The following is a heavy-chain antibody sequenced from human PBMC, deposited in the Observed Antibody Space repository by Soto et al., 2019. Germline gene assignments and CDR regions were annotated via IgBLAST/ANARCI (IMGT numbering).Heavy chain of an antibody. Sequence: EVQLVESGGDLVKPGGSLRLSCAASGLTFSNVWMNWVRQAPGKRLEWVGRIQSKTDGGTIDHAAPVKGRFTISRDDSKNTLFLQMNSLNSEHTALYYCTTAPSGSNDWGQGTLVNVSS. J-gene: IGHJ4*02. CDR1: GLTFSNVW. V-gene: IGHV3-15*07. CDR2: IQSKTDGGTI. CDR3: TTAPSGSND. D-gene: IGHD3-10*01.